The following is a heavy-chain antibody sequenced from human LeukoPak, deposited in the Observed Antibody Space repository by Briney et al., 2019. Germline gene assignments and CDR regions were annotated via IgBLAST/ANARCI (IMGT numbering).Heavy chain of an antibody. D-gene: IGHD1-26*01. CDR2: ISASGGST. CDR3: AKSTFSVAATGDFDY. J-gene: IGHJ4*02. CDR1: GFTFSSHA. Sequence: GGSLRLSCAASGFTFSSHAMSWVRQAPGKVLEWVSGISASGGSTHYADSVKGRFTISRDNSKSTLYLQMNSLRAEDTAVFYCAKSTFSVAATGDFDYWGQGTLVTISS. V-gene: IGHV3-23*01.